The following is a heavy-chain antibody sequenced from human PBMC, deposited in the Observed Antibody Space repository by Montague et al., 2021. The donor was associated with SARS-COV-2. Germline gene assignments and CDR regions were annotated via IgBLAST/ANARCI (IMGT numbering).Heavy chain of an antibody. D-gene: IGHD3-3*01. V-gene: IGHV4-59*08. CDR1: GGSISSYY. CDR3: ARQRRYQLPITIFGVVMADACDI. J-gene: IGHJ3*02. CDR2: IYYSGST. Sequence: SETLSLTCTVSGGSISSYYWSWIRQPPGKGLEWIGYIYYSGSTNXXPSLKSRVTISVDTSKNQFSLKLSSVTAADTAVYYCARQRRYQLPITIFGVVMADACDIWGQGTMVTVSS.